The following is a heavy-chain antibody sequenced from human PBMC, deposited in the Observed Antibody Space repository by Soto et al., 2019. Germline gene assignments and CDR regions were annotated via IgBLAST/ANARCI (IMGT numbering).Heavy chain of an antibody. D-gene: IGHD3-10*01. CDR3: AKRTSMSGNYYFDY. CDR1: GFTFSSYR. J-gene: IGHJ4*02. CDR2: INSDGSSI. V-gene: IGHV3-74*01. Sequence: EVQLVESGGGLVQPGGSLRLSCAASGFTFSSYRMHWVRQAPGKGLVWVSRINSDGSSISYADSVKGRFTISRDNAKNTLYLQMSSLRAEDTAVYYCAKRTSMSGNYYFDYWGQGTLVTVSS.